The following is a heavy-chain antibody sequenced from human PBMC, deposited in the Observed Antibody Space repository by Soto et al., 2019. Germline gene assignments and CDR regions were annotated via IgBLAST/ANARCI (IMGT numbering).Heavy chain of an antibody. CDR1: GGTFSSYA. CDR2: IIPIFGTA. Sequence: QVQLVQSGAEVKKTGSSVKVSCKASGGTFSSYAISWVRQAPGQGLEWMGGIIPIFGTANYAQKFQGRVTITADESTSTAYMELSSLRSEDTAVYYCARSHSSSSRYYYSYGMDVWGQGTTVTVSS. J-gene: IGHJ6*02. CDR3: ARSHSSSSRYYYSYGMDV. V-gene: IGHV1-69*01. D-gene: IGHD6-6*01.